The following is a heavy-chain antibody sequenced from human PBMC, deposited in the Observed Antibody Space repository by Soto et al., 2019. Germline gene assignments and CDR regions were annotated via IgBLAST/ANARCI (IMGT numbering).Heavy chain of an antibody. J-gene: IGHJ4*02. CDR3: ARGSGDLPY. V-gene: IGHV3-21*01. CDR2: ISFSSTNV. CDR1: GFTFSSYT. Sequence: EVQLVESGGGLVKPGGSLRLSCAASGFTFSSYTMNWVLQAPGKGLVWVSSISFSSTNVHYADSVRGRFTISRDNAKNSLFLQINSLRAEDTAVYYCARGSGDLPYWGQGTLVTVSS. D-gene: IGHD1-1*01.